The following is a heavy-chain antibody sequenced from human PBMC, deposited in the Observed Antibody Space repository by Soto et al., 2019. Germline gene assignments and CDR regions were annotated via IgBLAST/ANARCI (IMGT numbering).Heavy chain of an antibody. CDR3: AKGQRMIVRAFFEN. D-gene: IGHD2-21*01. CDR2: IGRNSGAL. Sequence: EVQLVESGGGLVQPGRSLRLSCAASGFTFDGVAMHWVRQVPGRGLEWVYSIGRNSGALAYADSVKGRFSISRDDARKTVYLQMSSLRPEDTALYFCAKGQRMIVRAFFENWGQGTLVSVSS. V-gene: IGHV3-9*01. J-gene: IGHJ4*02. CDR1: GFTFDGVA.